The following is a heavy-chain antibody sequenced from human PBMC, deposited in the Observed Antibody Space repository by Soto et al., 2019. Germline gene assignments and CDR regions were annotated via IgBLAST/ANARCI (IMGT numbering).Heavy chain of an antibody. D-gene: IGHD5-18*01. J-gene: IGHJ2*01. V-gene: IGHV1-24*01. Sequence: VQLVQSGAEVKKPGASVKVSCKVSGYTLAKLSMHWVRQAPGKGLEWMGSFDPEDGETIYAQKFQGRVTMTEDTSTDTAYMDLSSLISEDTAVYYCAIGGYISGPPGWYFDLWGRGTLVTVSS. CDR2: FDPEDGET. CDR3: AIGGYISGPPGWYFDL. CDR1: GYTLAKLS.